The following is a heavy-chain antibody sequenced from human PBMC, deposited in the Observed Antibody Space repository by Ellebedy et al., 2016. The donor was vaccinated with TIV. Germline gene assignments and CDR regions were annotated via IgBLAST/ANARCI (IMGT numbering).Heavy chain of an antibody. D-gene: IGHD6-6*01. CDR2: INQDGSEE. Sequence: PGGSLRLSCAASGFSFSNYWMTWVRQAPGKGLEWVANINQDGSEEQYVDSVKGRFTIARDNAKNSLYLQMSSLRAEDTAVYYCALVSSSSVHWGQGTLVTVSS. CDR3: ALVSSSSVH. V-gene: IGHV3-7*03. CDR1: GFSFSNYW. J-gene: IGHJ4*02.